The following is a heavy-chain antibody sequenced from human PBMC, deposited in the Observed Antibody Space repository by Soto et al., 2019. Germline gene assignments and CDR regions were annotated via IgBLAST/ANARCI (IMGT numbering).Heavy chain of an antibody. D-gene: IGHD6-19*01. CDR3: ARDLDPVAGPYGMDV. CDR2: ISYDGNNK. V-gene: IGHV3-30*03. J-gene: IGHJ6*02. Sequence: PGGSLRLSCAASGFTFSSYCMHWVRQAPGKGLEWVAVISYDGNNKYYADSVEGRFTISRDNFKNTLYLQVNSLRAEDTAVYYCARDLDPVAGPYGMDVWGQGTKVTVSS. CDR1: GFTFSSYC.